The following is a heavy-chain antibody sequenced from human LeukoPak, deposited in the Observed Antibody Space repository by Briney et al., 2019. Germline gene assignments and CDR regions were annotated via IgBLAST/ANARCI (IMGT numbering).Heavy chain of an antibody. Sequence: PSETLSLTCTVSGGSMSSHQWSWLRQPAGKGLEWIGRIYTSGSTNYNPSLKSRVTMSIDTSKIHFSLKLSSVTAADTAVYYCARDATAYCGGDCYHPWFDPWGQGTLVTVSS. J-gene: IGHJ5*02. CDR1: GGSMSSHQ. CDR3: ARDATAYCGGDCYHPWFDP. CDR2: IYTSGST. V-gene: IGHV4-4*07. D-gene: IGHD2-21*02.